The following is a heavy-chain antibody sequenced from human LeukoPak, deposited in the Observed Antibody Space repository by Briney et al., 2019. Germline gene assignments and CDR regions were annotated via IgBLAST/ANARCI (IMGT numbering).Heavy chain of an antibody. V-gene: IGHV3-11*04. CDR3: ASILGYCSSTSCYAFDY. D-gene: IGHD2-2*01. Sequence: PGGSLRLSCAASGFTFSDYYMSWIRQAPGKGLEWVSYISSSGSTIYYADSVKGRFTISRDNAKNSLYLQMNSLRAEDTAVYYCASILGYCSSTSCYAFDYWGQGTPVTVSS. CDR2: ISSSGSTI. J-gene: IGHJ4*02. CDR1: GFTFSDYY.